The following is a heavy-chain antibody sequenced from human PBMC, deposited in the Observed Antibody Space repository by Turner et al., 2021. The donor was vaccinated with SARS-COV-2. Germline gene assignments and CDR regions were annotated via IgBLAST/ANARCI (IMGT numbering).Heavy chain of an antibody. J-gene: IGHJ2*01. CDR1: GYTFTSYD. V-gene: IGHV1-8*03. CDR3: ARGGYCSSTSCSPYWYFDL. Sequence: QVQLVQSGAEVKKPGASGKVSCKASGYTFTSYDINWVRQATGQGLEWMGWMNPDSGNTAYAQKFQGRVTITRNTSISTAYMELSSLRSEDTAVYYCARGGYCSSTSCSPYWYFDLWGRGTLVTVSS. D-gene: IGHD2-2*01. CDR2: MNPDSGNT.